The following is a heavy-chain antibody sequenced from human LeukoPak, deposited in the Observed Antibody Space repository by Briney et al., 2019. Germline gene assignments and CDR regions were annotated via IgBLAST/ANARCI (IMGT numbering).Heavy chain of an antibody. CDR3: AKDRLEYSSSGYYYMDV. CDR1: GFTFSNAW. J-gene: IGHJ6*03. D-gene: IGHD6-6*01. CDR2: IKSKTDGGTT. Sequence: PGGSLRLSCAASGFTFSNAWMSWVRQAPGKGLEWVGRIKSKTDGGTTDYAAPVKGRFTISRDDSKNTLYLQMNSLKTEDTAVYYCAKDRLEYSSSGYYYMDVWGKGTTVTVSS. V-gene: IGHV3-15*01.